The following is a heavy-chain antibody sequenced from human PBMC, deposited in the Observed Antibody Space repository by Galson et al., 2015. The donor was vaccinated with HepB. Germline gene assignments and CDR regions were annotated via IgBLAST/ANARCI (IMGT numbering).Heavy chain of an antibody. Sequence: SVKVSCKASGYTFTSNGISWVRQAPGQGLEWMGWISTRSGNTYYAQRLQGGVTMTTDTSTSTAYMELRRPRSDDTAIYYCVRDRLHSFDYWGQGTLVTVSS. CDR3: VRDRLHSFDY. CDR2: ISTRSGNT. J-gene: IGHJ4*02. V-gene: IGHV1-18*04. CDR1: GYTFTSNG.